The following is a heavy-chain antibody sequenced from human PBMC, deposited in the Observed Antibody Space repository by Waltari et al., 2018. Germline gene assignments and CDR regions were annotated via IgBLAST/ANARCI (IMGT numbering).Heavy chain of an antibody. CDR3: AKASDRRGFDY. CDR1: GFTFSHFG. D-gene: IGHD3-10*01. J-gene: IGHJ4*02. V-gene: IGHV3-30*02. CDR2: IQYSGKNK. Sequence: QVQLVESGGGVVQPGGSLKLSCTASGFTFSHFGMHWVRQAPGKGLEWVAFIQYSGKNKYYLDSVKGRFTISRDNSQNTLYLQMDSLRPEDAAMYYCAKASDRRGFDYWGQGTLVTVSS.